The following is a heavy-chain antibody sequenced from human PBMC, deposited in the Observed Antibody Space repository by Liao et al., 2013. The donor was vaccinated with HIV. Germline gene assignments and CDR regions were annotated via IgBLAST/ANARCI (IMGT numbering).Heavy chain of an antibody. D-gene: IGHD1-14*01. CDR3: ARDYRFDY. Sequence: QVQLQESGPGLVKASETLSLTCNVSGGSISSYYWSWIRQPAGKALEWIGRIYTSGSINYNPSLKSRVTMSVDTSKNQFSLKLSSVTAADTAIYYCARDYRFDYWGQGTLVTVSS. CDR2: IYTSGSI. CDR1: GGSISSYY. J-gene: IGHJ4*02. V-gene: IGHV4-4*07.